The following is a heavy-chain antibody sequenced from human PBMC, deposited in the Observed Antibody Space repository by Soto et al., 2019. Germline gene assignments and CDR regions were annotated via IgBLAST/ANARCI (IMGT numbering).Heavy chain of an antibody. CDR2: IYPADSDT. D-gene: IGHD5-12*01. Sequence: GESLKISCQGSGYTFSTYWIGWVRQMPGKGLEWMGIIYPADSDTRYRPSFQGQVTISVDKSISTAYLQWSSLKASDTAMYYCARPINGGYVYWGQGTLVTVS. CDR1: GYTFSTYW. J-gene: IGHJ4*02. CDR3: ARPINGGYVY. V-gene: IGHV5-51*01.